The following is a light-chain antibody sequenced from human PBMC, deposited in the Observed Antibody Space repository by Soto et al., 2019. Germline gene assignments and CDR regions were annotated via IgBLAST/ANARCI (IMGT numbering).Light chain of an antibody. CDR2: GAS. Sequence: EVVMTQSPATLSVSPGERATLSCRARQSVSSNLAWYQHKPGQAPRLLIYGASTRATNSPPSFSGSGSGTEFTLTISSLQSEDFAVYYCQQYNSWPRTFGQGTKVEVK. V-gene: IGKV3-15*01. CDR1: QSVSSN. CDR3: QQYNSWPRT. J-gene: IGKJ1*01.